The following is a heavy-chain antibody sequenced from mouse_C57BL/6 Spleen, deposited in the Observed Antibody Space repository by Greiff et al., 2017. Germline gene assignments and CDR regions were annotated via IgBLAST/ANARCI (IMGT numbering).Heavy chain of an antibody. Sequence: QFQLQQPGAELVKLGASVKLSCQASGYTFTSFWLLWVKPRPGQGLGWIGEFDPSDSYTNYNQKFKGKATLTVETSSSTAYRQLSSLTSEDSAVYYCAREGSNRDFDYWGQGTTLTVSS. CDR2: FDPSDSYT. CDR3: AREGSNRDFDY. J-gene: IGHJ2*01. V-gene: IGHV1-50*01. CDR1: GYTFTSFW.